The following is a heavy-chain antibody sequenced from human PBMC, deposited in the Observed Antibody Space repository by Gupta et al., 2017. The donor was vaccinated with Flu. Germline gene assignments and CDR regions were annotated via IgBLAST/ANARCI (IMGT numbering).Heavy chain of an antibody. Sequence: EVQLVGSGGGLVQPGGSLRLSCAASGFTFSDYEMNWVRQAPGKGPEWVSYISSSGSFIYYADSVQGRFTISRDNAQNSLHLQMNSLRAEDTAVYYCARDFMGGVTTDYWGQGTLVTVSS. CDR3: ARDFMGGVTTDY. J-gene: IGHJ4*02. CDR1: GFTFSDYE. CDR2: ISSSGSFI. V-gene: IGHV3-48*03. D-gene: IGHD3-16*01.